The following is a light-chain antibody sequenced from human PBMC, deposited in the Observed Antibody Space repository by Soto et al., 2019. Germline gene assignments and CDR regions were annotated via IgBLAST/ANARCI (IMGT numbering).Light chain of an antibody. CDR2: EVS. J-gene: IGLJ1*01. Sequence: QSALTQPASVSGSPGQSITISCTGTSSDVGASNYVSWYQQHPGKAPKLMIYEVSHRPSGVSNLFSGSKSGNTASLTISGLRAEEEADYYCSSYTSNGVYVFGTGTKVTVL. CDR3: SSYTSNGVYV. V-gene: IGLV2-14*01. CDR1: SSDVGASNY.